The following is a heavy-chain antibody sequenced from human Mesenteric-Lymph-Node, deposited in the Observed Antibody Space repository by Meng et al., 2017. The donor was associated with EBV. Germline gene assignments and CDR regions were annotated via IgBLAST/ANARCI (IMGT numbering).Heavy chain of an antibody. V-gene: IGHV1-46*01. CDR1: GYNFTRYY. CDR3: ARIWGIAVADY. D-gene: IGHD6-19*01. J-gene: IGHJ4*02. CDR2: INPGDGST. Sequence: QVQLVQSGVEVEKPGASVKISCKASGYNFTRYYIHWVRQAPGQGLEWMGIINPGDGSTTYAQKFQGRITMTRDTSTNTVYMELSSLRSDDTAVYYCARIWGIAVADYWGQGTLVTVSS.